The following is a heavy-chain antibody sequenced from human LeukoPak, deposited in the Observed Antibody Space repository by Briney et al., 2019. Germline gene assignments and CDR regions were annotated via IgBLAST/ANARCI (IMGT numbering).Heavy chain of an antibody. J-gene: IGHJ5*02. Sequence: SVKVSCKASGGTFSSYAISRVRQAPGQGLEWMGGIIPIFGTANYAQKFQGRVTITADESTSAAYMELSSLRSEDTAVYYCARSDFWSGYHLNWFDPWGQGTLVTVSS. D-gene: IGHD3-3*01. CDR3: ARSDFWSGYHLNWFDP. CDR1: GGTFSSYA. V-gene: IGHV1-69*13. CDR2: IIPIFGTA.